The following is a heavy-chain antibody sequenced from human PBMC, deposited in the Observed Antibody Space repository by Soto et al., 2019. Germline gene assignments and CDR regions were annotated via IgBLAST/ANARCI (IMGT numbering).Heavy chain of an antibody. D-gene: IGHD1-26*01. CDR1: GFSFSSDS. V-gene: IGHV3-21*01. J-gene: IGHJ5*01. CDR3: ARDPPSGATLDWFDS. Sequence: GGSLRLSCAASGFSFSSDSMGWVRQAPGKGLEWVASISSSGSFMNYADSVKGRFTISRDNAKNSLYLQMRSLKDDDTAVYYCARDPPSGATLDWFDSWGQGTLVTVSS. CDR2: ISSSGSFM.